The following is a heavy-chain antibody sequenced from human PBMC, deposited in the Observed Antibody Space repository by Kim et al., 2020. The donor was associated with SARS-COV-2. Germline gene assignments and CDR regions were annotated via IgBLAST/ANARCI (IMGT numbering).Heavy chain of an antibody. V-gene: IGHV3-48*02. CDR1: GFTFSSYS. J-gene: IGHJ6*02. Sequence: GGSLRLSCAASGFTFSSYSMNWVRQAPGKGLEWVSYISSSSTIYYADSVKGRFTISRDNAKNSLYLQMNSLRDEDTAVYYCARRGGAVSNTIFEYYYYYGMDVWGQGTTVTVSS. CDR2: ISSSSTI. CDR3: ARRGGAVSNTIFEYYYYYGMDV. D-gene: IGHD3-3*01.